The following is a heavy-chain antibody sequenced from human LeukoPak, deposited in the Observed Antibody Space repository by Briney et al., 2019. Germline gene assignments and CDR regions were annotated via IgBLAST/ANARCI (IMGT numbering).Heavy chain of an antibody. J-gene: IGHJ3*02. V-gene: IGHV3-23*01. CDR3: AKERTLDYGGLPGYAFDI. D-gene: IGHD4-23*01. CDR1: GFTFSSYA. CDR2: ISGSGGST. Sequence: PGGSLRLSCAASGFTFSSYAMSWVRQAPGKGLEWVSAISGSGGSTYYADSVKGRFTISRDNSKNTLYLQMNSLRAEDTAVYYCAKERTLDYGGLPGYAFDIWGQGTMVTVSS.